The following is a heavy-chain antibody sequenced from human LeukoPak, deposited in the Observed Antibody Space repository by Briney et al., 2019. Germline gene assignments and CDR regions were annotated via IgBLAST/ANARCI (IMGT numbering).Heavy chain of an antibody. CDR1: GFTFTSYE. CDR2: ISSSGNTI. Sequence: GGSLRLSCAASGFTFTSYEMNWVRQAPGKGLDWVSYISSSGNTIYYADSVKGRFTISRDNAKNSLYLQVNSLRADDTAVYYCARVGSIAAAGSPDYWGQGTLVTVSS. J-gene: IGHJ4*02. V-gene: IGHV3-48*03. CDR3: ARVGSIAAAGSPDY. D-gene: IGHD6-13*01.